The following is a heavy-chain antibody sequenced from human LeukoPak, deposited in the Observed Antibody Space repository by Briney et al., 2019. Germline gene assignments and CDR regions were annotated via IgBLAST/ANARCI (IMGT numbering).Heavy chain of an antibody. D-gene: IGHD3-22*01. Sequence: SETLSLTCTVSGGSISSYYWSWIRQPPGKGLEWIGYIYYSGSTNYNPSLKSRVTISVDTSKNQFSLKLSSVTAADTAVYYCARGETPYYDSSAQSPHYFDYWGQGTLVTVSS. CDR1: GGSISSYY. V-gene: IGHV4-59*12. CDR3: ARGETPYYDSSAQSPHYFDY. J-gene: IGHJ4*02. CDR2: IYYSGST.